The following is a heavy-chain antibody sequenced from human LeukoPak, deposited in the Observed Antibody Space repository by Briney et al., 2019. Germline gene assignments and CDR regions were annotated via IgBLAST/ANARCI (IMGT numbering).Heavy chain of an antibody. Sequence: HSGGSLRLSCAASGFTFSTYCMHWVRQAPGKGPMWVSRICPDGTVTNYADSMKARFIISRDNARNTVYLQMNSLRVEDTAVYYCVRDFRSADYWGQGTLVTVSS. CDR2: ICPDGTVT. J-gene: IGHJ4*02. CDR1: GFTFSTYC. CDR3: VRDFRSADY. V-gene: IGHV3-74*01.